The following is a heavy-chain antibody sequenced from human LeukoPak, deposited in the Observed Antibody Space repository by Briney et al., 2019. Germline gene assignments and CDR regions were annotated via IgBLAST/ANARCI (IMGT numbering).Heavy chain of an antibody. D-gene: IGHD3-22*01. V-gene: IGHV4-34*01. CDR3: ARGGYYYDSSGYYRFDY. CDR1: GGSFSGYY. CDR2: INHSGST. Sequence: SETLSLTCAVYGGSFSGYYWSWIRQPPGKGLEWIGEINHSGSTSYNPSLKSRVTISVDTSKNQFSLKLSSVTAADTAVYYCARGGYYYDSSGYYRFDYWGQGTLVTVSS. J-gene: IGHJ4*02.